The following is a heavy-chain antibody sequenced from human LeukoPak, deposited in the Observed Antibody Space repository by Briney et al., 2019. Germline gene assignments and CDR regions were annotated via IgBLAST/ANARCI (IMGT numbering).Heavy chain of an antibody. CDR1: GYTFTGYY. CDR3: ARSGEHGYNFHYYMDV. V-gene: IGHV1-2*02. D-gene: IGHD5-24*01. J-gene: IGHJ6*03. CDR2: INPNSGGT. Sequence: ASVKVSCKASGYTFTGYYMHWVRQAPGQGLEWMGWINPNSGGTNYAQKFQGRVTMTRDTSISTAYMELSRLRSDDTAVYCCARSGEHGYNFHYYMDVWGKGTTVTVSS.